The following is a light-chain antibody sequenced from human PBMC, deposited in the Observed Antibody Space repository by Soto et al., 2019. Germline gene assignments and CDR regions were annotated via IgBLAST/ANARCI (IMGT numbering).Light chain of an antibody. CDR2: DDN. CDR3: GSWDSSLSAYV. Sequence: QSVLTQPPSVSAAPGQKVTTSCSGSSSNTGGNSVSWYQQLPGTAPKLLIYDDNKRPSGIPDRFSGSKSGTSATLGITGFQTGDEADYYCGSWDSSLSAYVFGTGTKVTVL. V-gene: IGLV1-51*01. CDR1: SSNTGGNS. J-gene: IGLJ1*01.